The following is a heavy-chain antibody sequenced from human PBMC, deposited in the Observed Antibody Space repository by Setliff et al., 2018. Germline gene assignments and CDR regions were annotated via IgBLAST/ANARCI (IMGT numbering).Heavy chain of an antibody. CDR2: IYTSWST. CDR1: GDSISSRTYY. CDR3: ARLSGFQYIDV. J-gene: IGHJ6*03. V-gene: IGHV4-61*09. D-gene: IGHD6-25*01. Sequence: SETLSLTCTVSGDSISSRTYYWSWIRQPAGKGLEWIGHIYTSWSTIYNPSLKSRLTISLDTSKNQFSLKLSSVTAADTAVYYCARLSGFQYIDVWGKGTTVTVSS.